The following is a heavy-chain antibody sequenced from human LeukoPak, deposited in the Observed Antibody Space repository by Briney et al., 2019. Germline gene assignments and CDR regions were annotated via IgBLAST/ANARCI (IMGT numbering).Heavy chain of an antibody. CDR1: DDSVSRSDSY. J-gene: IGHJ1*01. CDR2: IYYSGRT. CDR3: ARRRYYDGSGYLE. D-gene: IGHD3-22*01. Sequence: SETLSLTCSVSDDSVSRSDSYWDWIRQPPGKGLEWIGTIYYSGRTYYSPSLKCRVTMSVDPSNNQFSLTLRPVTAADTAVYYCARRRYYDGSGYLEWGQGTLLSVSS. V-gene: IGHV4-39*01.